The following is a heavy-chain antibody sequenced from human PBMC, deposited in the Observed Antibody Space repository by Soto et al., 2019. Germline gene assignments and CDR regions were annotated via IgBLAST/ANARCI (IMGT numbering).Heavy chain of an antibody. V-gene: IGHV3-33*01. J-gene: IGHJ6*02. Sequence: GGSLRLSCAASGFTFSSYGMHWVRQAPGKGLEWVAVIWYDGSNKYYADSVKGRFTISRDNSKNTLYLQMNSLRAEDTAVYYCARTLGNNWNYRDYYYGMDVWGQGTTVTVSS. D-gene: IGHD1-7*01. CDR3: ARTLGNNWNYRDYYYGMDV. CDR2: IWYDGSNK. CDR1: GFTFSSYG.